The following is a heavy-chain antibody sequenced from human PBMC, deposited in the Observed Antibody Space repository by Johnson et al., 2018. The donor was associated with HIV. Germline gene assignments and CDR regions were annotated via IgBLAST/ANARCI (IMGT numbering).Heavy chain of an antibody. V-gene: IGHV3-30-3*01. J-gene: IGHJ3*02. CDR2: ISYDGSNK. CDR3: SRGRTQFLEGGAFDI. Sequence: QVQLVESGGGVVQPGRSLRLSCATSGFAFSSYAVHWVRQAPGKGLEWVAVISYDGSNKYFAYSVKGRFTISRDNLNNTRYLQMTSLRTEDTAVYYCSRGRTQFLEGGAFDIWGQGTMVIVSS. CDR1: GFAFSSYA. D-gene: IGHD3-3*01.